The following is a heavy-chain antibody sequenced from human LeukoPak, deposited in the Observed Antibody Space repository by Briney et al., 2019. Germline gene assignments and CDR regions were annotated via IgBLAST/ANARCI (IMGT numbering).Heavy chain of an antibody. J-gene: IGHJ5*01. CDR1: GGTFSSYA. D-gene: IGHD2-2*01. CDR3: ARFNKIGYCSSTSCKNWFDS. CDR2: IIPIFGTA. V-gene: IGHV1-69*06. Sequence: ASVKVSCKASGGTFSSYAISWVRQAPGQGLEWMGGIIPIFGTANYAQKFQGRVTITADKSTSTAYMELSSLRSEDTAVYYCARFNKIGYCSSTSCKNWFDSWGQGTLVTVSS.